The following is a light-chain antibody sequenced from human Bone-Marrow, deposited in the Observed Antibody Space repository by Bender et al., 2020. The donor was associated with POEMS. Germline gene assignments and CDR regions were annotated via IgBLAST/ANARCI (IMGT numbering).Light chain of an antibody. CDR1: SSYVGRYNY. J-gene: IGLJ1*01. CDR3: TSYTSTNTLV. Sequence: QSALTQPASVSESLGQSITISCTGTSSYVGRYNYVSWFQQRPGEAPKLMIYAVSDRPSGVSYRFSGSKSGNSASLTISGLQAEDEADYYCTSYTSTNTLVFGTGTKVTVL. V-gene: IGLV2-14*03. CDR2: AVS.